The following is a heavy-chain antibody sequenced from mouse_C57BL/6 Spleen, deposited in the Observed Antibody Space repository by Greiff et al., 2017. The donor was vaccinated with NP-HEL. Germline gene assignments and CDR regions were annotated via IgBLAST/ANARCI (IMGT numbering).Heavy chain of an antibody. V-gene: IGHV1-61*01. J-gene: IGHJ1*03. D-gene: IGHD6-5*01. CDR2: IYPSDSET. Sequence: QVQLQQPGAELVRPGSSVKLSCKASGYTFTSYWMDWVKQRPGQGLEWIGNIYPSDSETHYNQKFKDKATLTVDKSSSTAYMQLSSLTSEDSAVYYCARSYHWYFDVWGTGTTVTVSS. CDR1: GYTFTSYW. CDR3: ARSYHWYFDV.